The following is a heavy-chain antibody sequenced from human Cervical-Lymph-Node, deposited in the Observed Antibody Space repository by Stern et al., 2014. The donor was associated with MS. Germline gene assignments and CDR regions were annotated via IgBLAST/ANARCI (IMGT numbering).Heavy chain of an antibody. CDR1: GYTFTSYG. J-gene: IGHJ4*02. CDR3: ARDAALFGRNPLDY. D-gene: IGHD3/OR15-3a*01. V-gene: IGHV1-18*01. CDR2: ISTYNGNT. Sequence: VQLVESGAEVKKPGASVKVSCKASGYTFTSYGFSWVRQAPGQGLEWMGWISTYNGNTNYAQKLQGRVTMTTDTSTSTAYMELRSLRSDDTAVYYCARDAALFGRNPLDYWGQGTLVTVSS.